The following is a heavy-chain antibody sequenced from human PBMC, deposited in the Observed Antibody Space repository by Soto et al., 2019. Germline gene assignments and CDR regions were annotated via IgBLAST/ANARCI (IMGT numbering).Heavy chain of an antibody. CDR2: IRVSGST. CDR1: GGSFNDYY. V-gene: IGHV4-34*01. D-gene: IGHD4-4*01. J-gene: IGHJ4*02. CDR3: ARGEAYNNYPAR. Sequence: QVQLQQWGAGLLRPSETLSLTCAVSGGSFNDYYWFWIRQPPGKGLEWLGDIRVSGSTNYNPSLTSRVTISVDTSRKQFSLKLPSVTAADTAVYCGARGEAYNNYPARWGQGTLGTVS.